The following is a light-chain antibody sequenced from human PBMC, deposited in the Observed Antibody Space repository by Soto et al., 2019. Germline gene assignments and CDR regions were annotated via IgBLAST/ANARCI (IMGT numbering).Light chain of an antibody. Sequence: DIQMTQSPSTLSASVGDRVTITCRASQSISSWLAWYQQNPGKAPKLLIYKASSLDSGVPSRFSGSGSGTEFTLTISSLQPDDFATYYCQQYNSVPVTFGQGTKLEIK. V-gene: IGKV1-5*03. CDR2: KAS. J-gene: IGKJ2*01. CDR1: QSISSW. CDR3: QQYNSVPVT.